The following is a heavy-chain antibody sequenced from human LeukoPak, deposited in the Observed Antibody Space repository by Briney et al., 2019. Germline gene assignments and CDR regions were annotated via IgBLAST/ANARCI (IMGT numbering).Heavy chain of an antibody. Sequence: SETLSLTCTVSGGSLSSGGYYWSWIRQPPGKGLEWIGYIYHSGSIYYNPSLKSRVTISVDRSKNQFSLKLSSVTAADTAVYYCAREDKLAVGYWGQGTLVTVSP. D-gene: IGHD1-26*01. CDR1: GGSLSSGGYY. J-gene: IGHJ4*02. CDR2: IYHSGSI. CDR3: AREDKLAVGY. V-gene: IGHV4-30-2*01.